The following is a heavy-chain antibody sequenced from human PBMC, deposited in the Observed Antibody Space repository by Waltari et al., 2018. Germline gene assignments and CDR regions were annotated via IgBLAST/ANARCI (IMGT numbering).Heavy chain of an antibody. D-gene: IGHD3-3*01. CDR2: IYSGGST. J-gene: IGHJ6*02. CDR3: ARSPNSIRGFWSGSYGMDV. CDR1: GFTVSSNY. Sequence: EVQLVESGGGLVQPGGSLRLSCAASGFTVSSNYMSWLRQAPGQGLEWVSVIYSGGSTYYADSVKGRFTISRDNSKNTLYLQMNSLRAEDTAVYYCARSPNSIRGFWSGSYGMDVWGQGTTVTVSS. V-gene: IGHV3-66*02.